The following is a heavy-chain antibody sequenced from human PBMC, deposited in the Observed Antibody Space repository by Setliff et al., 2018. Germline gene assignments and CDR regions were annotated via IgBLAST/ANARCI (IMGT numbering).Heavy chain of an antibody. Sequence: GGSLRLSCAASGLTFSSYGMSWVRQAPGKGLEWVSAISGSGGSTYYADSVKGRFTISRDNSKNTLYLQMNSLRAEDTAVYYCAKYTRVVTTTCFDYWGQGTLVTVSS. CDR3: AKYTRVVTTTCFDY. CDR2: ISGSGGST. D-gene: IGHD2-15*01. CDR1: GLTFSSYG. J-gene: IGHJ4*02. V-gene: IGHV3-23*01.